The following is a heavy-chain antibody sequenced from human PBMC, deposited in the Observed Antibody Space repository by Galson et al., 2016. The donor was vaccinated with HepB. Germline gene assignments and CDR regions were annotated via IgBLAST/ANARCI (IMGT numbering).Heavy chain of an antibody. CDR1: GGTFSGYF. CDR3: ARARYQLLDDRQSHYYYGMDV. J-gene: IGHJ6*02. V-gene: IGHV4-34*12. D-gene: IGHD2-2*01. Sequence: SETLSLTCAVYGGTFSGYFWSWVRRPPGKGLEWIGEIIHSGTTNYNPSLKSPVTISVDTSKNQFSLRLSSVTAADTAVYYCARARYQLLDDRQSHYYYGMDVWGQGTRVTVPS. CDR2: IIHSGTT.